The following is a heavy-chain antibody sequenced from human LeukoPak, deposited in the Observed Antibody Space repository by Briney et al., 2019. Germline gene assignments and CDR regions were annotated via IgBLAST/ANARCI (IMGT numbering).Heavy chain of an antibody. V-gene: IGHV4-59*01. CDR1: GGSISSYY. Sequence: SETLSLTCTASGGSISSYYWSWIRQPPGKGLEWIGYIYYSGSTNYNPSLKSRVTISVDTSKNQFSLKLSSVTAADTAVYYCAREPKQQLVRGGAFDIWGQGTMVTVSS. J-gene: IGHJ3*02. CDR3: AREPKQQLVRGGAFDI. D-gene: IGHD6-13*01. CDR2: IYYSGST.